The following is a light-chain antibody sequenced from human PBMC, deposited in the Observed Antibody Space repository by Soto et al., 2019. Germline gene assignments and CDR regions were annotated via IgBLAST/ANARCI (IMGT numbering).Light chain of an antibody. CDR1: SSNIGINA. J-gene: IGLJ1*01. V-gene: IGLV1-44*01. Sequence: QSVLTQPPSASGTPGQRVTISCSGSSSNIGINAVNWYQQLPGTAPKLLMYDTNQRPSGVPDRVSGSKSGTSASLAISGLQSDDEADYYCASWDDSLNGLLFGTGTKLTVL. CDR2: DTN. CDR3: ASWDDSLNGLL.